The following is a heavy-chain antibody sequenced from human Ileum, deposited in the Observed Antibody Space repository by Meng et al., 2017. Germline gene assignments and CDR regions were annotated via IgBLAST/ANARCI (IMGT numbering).Heavy chain of an antibody. Sequence: GESLKISCAASGFTFSNYWMNWVRQGPGKGLVWVSRINNEGSSTGYADSVMGRFTISRDNDRNTLYLQMNSLRVEDTGLYYCARDLREASDLWGQGNTVNGAS. CDR2: INNEGSST. J-gene: IGHJ6*02. CDR1: GFTFSNYW. V-gene: IGHV3-74*01. CDR3: ARDLREASDL.